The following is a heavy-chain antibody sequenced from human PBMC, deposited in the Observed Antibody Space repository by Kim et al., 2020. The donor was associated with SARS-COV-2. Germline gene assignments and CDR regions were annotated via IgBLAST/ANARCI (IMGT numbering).Heavy chain of an antibody. J-gene: IGHJ4*02. V-gene: IGHV3-23*01. D-gene: IGHD3-16*01. Sequence: KGRFTISRDTSKTARYLQMNSLRAEDTAVYYCAKDGAVLVLFQGRGWVYWGQGTLVTVSS. CDR3: AKDGAVLVLFQGRGWVY.